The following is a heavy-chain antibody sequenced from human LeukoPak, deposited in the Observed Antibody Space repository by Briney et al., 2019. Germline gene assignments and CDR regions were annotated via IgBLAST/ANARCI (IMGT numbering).Heavy chain of an antibody. D-gene: IGHD3-10*01. CDR1: GFTFSSYA. J-gene: IGHJ4*02. CDR2: ISGSGGST. V-gene: IGHV3-23*01. CDR3: AKDLVTMVRGVIRAPDY. Sequence: PGGSLRLSCAASGFTFSSYAMSWVRQAPGQGLEWVSAISGSGGSTYYADSVKGRFTISRDNSKNKLYLQMNSLRAEDTAVYYCAKDLVTMVRGVIRAPDYWGQGTLVTVSS.